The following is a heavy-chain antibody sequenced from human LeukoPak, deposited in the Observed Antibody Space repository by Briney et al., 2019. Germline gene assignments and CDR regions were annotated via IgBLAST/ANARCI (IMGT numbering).Heavy chain of an antibody. CDR1: GFTFSNYW. Sequence: GGSLRLSCAASGFTFSNYWMSWVRQAPGKGLEWVANINQDGSDKYYVDSVKGRFTISRDNAKNSLYLQMNSLRAEDTAVYYCAREPLSSGWYCDYWGQGTLVTVSS. CDR3: AREPLSSGWYCDY. J-gene: IGHJ4*02. V-gene: IGHV3-7*03. D-gene: IGHD6-19*01. CDR2: INQDGSDK.